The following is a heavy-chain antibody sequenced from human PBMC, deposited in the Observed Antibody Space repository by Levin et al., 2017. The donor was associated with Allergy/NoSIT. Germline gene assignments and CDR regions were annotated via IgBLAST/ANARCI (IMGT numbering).Heavy chain of an antibody. J-gene: IGHJ6*02. Sequence: SVKVSCKASGGTFSRYEISWVRQAPGQGLEWMGGIIPLFGTANYAQKFQGRVTITADEFTSTAYMELSSLRSEDTAVYYCASGGVALYGMDVWGQGTTVTVSS. CDR3: ASGGVALYGMDV. D-gene: IGHD3-16*01. V-gene: IGHV1-69*13. CDR2: IIPLFGTA. CDR1: GGTFSRYE.